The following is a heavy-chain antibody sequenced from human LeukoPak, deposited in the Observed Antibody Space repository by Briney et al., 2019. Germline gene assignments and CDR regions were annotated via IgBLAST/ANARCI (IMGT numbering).Heavy chain of an antibody. CDR1: GSAFSRSW. V-gene: IGHV3-74*01. CDR2: INNDATRT. J-gene: IGHJ6*02. CDR3: ASDGAYARAV. D-gene: IGHD1-26*01. Sequence: GGSLRLSCAASGSAFSRSWIHWVRQAPGKGLVWVSHINNDATRTNSAYSVRGRFSTSPENSKNTVSLQMSSLRAEDTAVYYCASDGAYARAVWGQGTTVTVAS.